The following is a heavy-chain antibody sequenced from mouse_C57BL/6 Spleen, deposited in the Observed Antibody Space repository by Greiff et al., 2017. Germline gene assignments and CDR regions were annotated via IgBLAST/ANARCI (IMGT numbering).Heavy chain of an antibody. CDR3: ARDSATVVVNWYFDV. D-gene: IGHD1-1*01. V-gene: IGHV5-4*01. J-gene: IGHJ1*03. CDR2: ISDGGSYT. CDR1: GFTFSSYA. Sequence: EVQLVESGGGLVKPGGSLKLSCAASGFTFSSYAMSWVRQTPEKRLEWVATISDGGSYTYYPDNVKGRFTISRDNAKNNLYLQMSHLKSEDTAMYYCARDSATVVVNWYFDVWGTGTTVTVSS.